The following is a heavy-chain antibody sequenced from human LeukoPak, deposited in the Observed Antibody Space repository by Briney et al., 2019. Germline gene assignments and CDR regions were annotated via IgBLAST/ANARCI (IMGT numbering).Heavy chain of an antibody. CDR1: GGSISSYY. CDR2: IYYSGST. Sequence: SETLSLTCTVSGGSISSYYWSWIRQPPGKGLEWIGYIYYSGSTNYNPSLKSRVTISVDTSKNQFSLKLSSVTAADTAVYYCARAGSSGYGDYYYGMDVWGQGTTVTVSS. CDR3: ARAGSSGYGDYYYGMDV. J-gene: IGHJ6*02. D-gene: IGHD5-12*01. V-gene: IGHV4-59*01.